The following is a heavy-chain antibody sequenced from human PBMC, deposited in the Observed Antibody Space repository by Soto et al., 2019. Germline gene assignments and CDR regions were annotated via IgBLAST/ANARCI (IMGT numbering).Heavy chain of an antibody. CDR3: ARDFYDSVGYTWFDS. V-gene: IGHV4-59*01. D-gene: IGHD3-22*01. Sequence: SETLSLTCTVSVDTITSYYWGWIRQAPGKGLEWIGHIHNSGTSTHNPSLNGRVTISIDMSKKQFSLKLTSLTSADTAVYYCARDFYDSVGYTWFDSWSQGTLVTVSS. J-gene: IGHJ5*01. CDR1: VDTITSYY. CDR2: IHNSGTS.